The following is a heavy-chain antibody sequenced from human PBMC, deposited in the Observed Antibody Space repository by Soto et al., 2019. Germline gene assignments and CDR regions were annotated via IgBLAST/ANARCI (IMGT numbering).Heavy chain of an antibody. CDR2: ISGSGGST. D-gene: IGHD5-18*01. Sequence: GGSLRLSCAASGFTFSSYAMSWVRQAPGKGLEWVSAISGSGGSTYYADSVKGRFTISRDNSKNTLYLQMNSLRAEDTAVYYCARDSLLVTAMVLWYFDLWGRGTLVTVSS. CDR1: GFTFSSYA. V-gene: IGHV3-23*01. CDR3: ARDSLLVTAMVLWYFDL. J-gene: IGHJ2*01.